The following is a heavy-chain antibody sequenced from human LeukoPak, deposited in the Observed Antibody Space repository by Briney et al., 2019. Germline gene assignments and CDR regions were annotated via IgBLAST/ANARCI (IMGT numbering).Heavy chain of an antibody. CDR2: ISAFNGNT. CDR3: VVLLWSRGDY. CDR1: GYTFTSYG. Sequence: ASVKVSCKASGYTFTSYGISWVRQAPGQGLESMGWISAFNGNTNYAQKLQGRVTMTTDTSTSTAYMELRSLRSDDTAVYYCVVLLWSRGDYWGQGTLVTVSS. D-gene: IGHD3-10*01. J-gene: IGHJ4*02. V-gene: IGHV1-18*01.